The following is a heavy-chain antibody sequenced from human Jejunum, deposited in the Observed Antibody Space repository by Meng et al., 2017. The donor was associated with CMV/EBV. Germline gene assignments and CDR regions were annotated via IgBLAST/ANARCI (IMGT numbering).Heavy chain of an antibody. CDR2: INPGGGST. CDR1: Y. D-gene: IGHD3-3*01. Sequence: YGHGVRQAPGQGLEWMGIINPGGGSTSYAQNFRGRVTMTRDTSTSTVYMELSSLRSEDTAVYYCARDLASRTYDDFWSGFNGMDVWGQGTTVTVSS. V-gene: IGHV1-46*01. CDR3: ARDLASRTYDDFWSGFNGMDV. J-gene: IGHJ6*02.